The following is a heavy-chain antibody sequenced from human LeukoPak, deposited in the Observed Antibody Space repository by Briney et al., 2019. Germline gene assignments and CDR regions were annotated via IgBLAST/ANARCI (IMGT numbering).Heavy chain of an antibody. CDR2: IWYDGSNK. Sequence: GGSLRLSCAASGFTFSTSGMHWVRQAPGKGLDWVAVIWYDGSNKYYADSVKGRFTISRDNSKNTLYLQMNSLRAEDTAVYYCAKDLEWPVVPAGDAFDIWGQGTMVTASS. CDR3: AKDLEWPVVPAGDAFDI. V-gene: IGHV3-30*02. D-gene: IGHD2-2*01. J-gene: IGHJ3*02. CDR1: GFTFSTSG.